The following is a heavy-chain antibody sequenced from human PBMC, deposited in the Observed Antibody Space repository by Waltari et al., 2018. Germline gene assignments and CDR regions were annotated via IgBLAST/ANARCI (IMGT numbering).Heavy chain of an antibody. D-gene: IGHD1-26*01. Sequence: QVQLVQSGAEVKKHGASVKVSCKASGYTFTSYGISWVRQAPGQGLEWMGWISAYNGNTNYAQKLQGRVTMTTDTSTSTAYMELRSLRSDDTAVYYCARSEVGRDYYYYYGMDVWGQGTTVTVSS. J-gene: IGHJ6*02. CDR3: ARSEVGRDYYYYYGMDV. CDR1: GYTFTSYG. CDR2: ISAYNGNT. V-gene: IGHV1-18*01.